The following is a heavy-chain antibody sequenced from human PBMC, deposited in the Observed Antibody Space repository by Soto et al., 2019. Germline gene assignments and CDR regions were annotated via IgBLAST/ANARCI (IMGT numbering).Heavy chain of an antibody. CDR3: ARVRGPSRKSGMDV. Sequence: SETLSLTCAVYGGSFSGYYWSWIRQPPGKGLEWIGEINHSGSTNYNPSLKSRFTISVDTSKNQFSLKLSAVTAADTAVYYCARVRGPSRKSGMDVWGQGTTVTVSS. J-gene: IGHJ6*02. CDR1: GGSFSGYY. CDR2: INHSGST. V-gene: IGHV4-34*01.